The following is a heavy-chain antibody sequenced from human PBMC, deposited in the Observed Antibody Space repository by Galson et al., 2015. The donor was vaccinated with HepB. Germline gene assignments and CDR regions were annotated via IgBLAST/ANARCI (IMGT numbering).Heavy chain of an antibody. CDR3: ARESDGDDAMVRGVPSYGMDV. CDR2: ISVSGDNT. D-gene: IGHD3-10*01. J-gene: IGHJ6*02. CDR1: GFTFSSHA. V-gene: IGHV3-23*01. Sequence: SLRLSCAASGFTFSSHAMTWVRQAPGKGLEWVSSISVSGDNTNYADSVKGRFTISRDNSKNTLYLQMNSLRAEDTAVYYCARESDGDDAMVRGVPSYGMDVWGQGTTVTVSS.